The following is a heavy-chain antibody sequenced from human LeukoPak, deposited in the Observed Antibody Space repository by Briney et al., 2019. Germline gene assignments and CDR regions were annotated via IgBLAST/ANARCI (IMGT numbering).Heavy chain of an antibody. V-gene: IGHV4-31*03. CDR2: IYYSGST. CDR3: ARYCSSTNCYKGGFDP. J-gene: IGHJ5*02. Sequence: SETLSLTCTVSGGSISSGGYYWSWIRQHPGKGLEWIGYIYYSGSTYSNPSLRSRVTISVDTSKNQFSLNLSSVTAADTAVYYCARYCSSTNCYKGGFDPWGQGTLVTVSS. CDR1: GGSISSGGYY. D-gene: IGHD2-2*02.